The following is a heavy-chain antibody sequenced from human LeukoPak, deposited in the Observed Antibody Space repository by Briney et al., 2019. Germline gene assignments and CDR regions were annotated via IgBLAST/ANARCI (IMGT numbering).Heavy chain of an antibody. CDR3: ARGYSLDY. Sequence: PSQTLSLTCTVSGGSISSGDYYWSWIRQPPGKGLEWIGYTYYSGSTYYTPSLRGRVTISVDTSKNQFSLNLSSATAADTAVYYCARGYSLDYWGQGTLVTVSS. D-gene: IGHD5-18*01. V-gene: IGHV4-30-4*01. CDR1: GGSISSGDYY. J-gene: IGHJ4*02. CDR2: TYYSGST.